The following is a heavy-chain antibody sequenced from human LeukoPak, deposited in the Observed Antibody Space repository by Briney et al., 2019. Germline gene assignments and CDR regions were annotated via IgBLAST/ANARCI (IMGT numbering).Heavy chain of an antibody. V-gene: IGHV4-59*01. D-gene: IGHD3-22*01. CDR1: GGSISSYY. Sequence: SETLSLTCTGSGGSISSYYWSWIRQPPGKGLEWIGYIYYSGSTNYNPSLKSRVTISVDTSKNQFSLKLSSVTAADTAVYYCARGPYYYDSSGYGYWGQGTLVTVSS. J-gene: IGHJ4*02. CDR3: ARGPYYYDSSGYGY. CDR2: IYYSGST.